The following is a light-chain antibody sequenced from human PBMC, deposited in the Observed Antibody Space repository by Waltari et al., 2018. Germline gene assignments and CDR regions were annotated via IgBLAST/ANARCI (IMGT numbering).Light chain of an antibody. CDR1: QSVISNY. Sequence: EVVLTQSPDTLSLSPGERATLSCRASQSVISNYLAWYQQRPGQAPRLLIYDAFRRNTGIPDKYSGSGSGTDFTLTISRLEPEDFVVYYCQQYGDSPYTFGQGTKVEIK. J-gene: IGKJ2*01. V-gene: IGKV3-20*01. CDR3: QQYGDSPYT. CDR2: DAF.